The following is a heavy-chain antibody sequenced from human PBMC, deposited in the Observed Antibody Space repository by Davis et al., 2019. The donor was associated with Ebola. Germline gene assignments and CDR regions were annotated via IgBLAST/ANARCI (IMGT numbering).Heavy chain of an antibody. CDR1: GLTFSSYA. CDR3: AGGDFWSGQFDY. J-gene: IGHJ4*02. CDR2: ISGIGGST. V-gene: IGHV3-23*01. Sequence: GESLKISCAASGLTFSSYAMSWVRQAPGKGLEWVSGISGIGGSTYYADSVKGRLTISRDNSKNTLYLQMHSLRGEDTAVYYCAGGDFWSGQFDYWGQGTLVTVPS. D-gene: IGHD3-3*01.